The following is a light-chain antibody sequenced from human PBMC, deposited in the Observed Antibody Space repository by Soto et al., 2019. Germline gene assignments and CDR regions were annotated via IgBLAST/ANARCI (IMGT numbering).Light chain of an antibody. Sequence: QSALTQPPSASGSPGQSVTISCTGTSSDVGVYNYVSWHQQHPGKAPKLMIYDVSERPSGVPDRFSGSKSGNTASLTVSGLQPDDEADYYCSSYANYNVVFGGGTKLTVL. J-gene: IGLJ2*01. V-gene: IGLV2-8*01. CDR1: SSDVGVYNY. CDR3: SSYANYNVV. CDR2: DVS.